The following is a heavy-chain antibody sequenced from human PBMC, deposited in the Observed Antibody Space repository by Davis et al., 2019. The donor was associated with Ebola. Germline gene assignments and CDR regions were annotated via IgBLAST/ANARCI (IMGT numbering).Heavy chain of an antibody. V-gene: IGHV1-18*01. J-gene: IGHJ3*02. CDR2: ISAYNGNT. D-gene: IGHD2-2*02. CDR1: GYTFTSYG. Sequence: ASVKVSCKASGYTFTSYGISWVRQAPGQGLEWMGWISAYNGNTNYAQKLQGRVTMTTDTSTSTAYMELRSLRSDDTAVYYCARDPYCSSTSCYTGDAFDIWGQGTMVTVSS. CDR3: ARDPYCSSTSCYTGDAFDI.